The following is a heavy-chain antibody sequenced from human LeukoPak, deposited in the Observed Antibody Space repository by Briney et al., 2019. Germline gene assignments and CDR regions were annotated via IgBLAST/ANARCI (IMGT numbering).Heavy chain of an antibody. Sequence: GGSLRLSCAASGFTFSSYWMHWVRQALGKGLVWVSRINSDGSSTTYADSVKGRFTISRDNAKNTLYLQMNSLRAEDTAMYYCVRQYSYDSSGYYPWDYWGQGTLVTVSS. V-gene: IGHV3-74*01. J-gene: IGHJ4*02. CDR3: VRQYSYDSSGYYPWDY. D-gene: IGHD3-22*01. CDR1: GFTFSSYW. CDR2: INSDGSST.